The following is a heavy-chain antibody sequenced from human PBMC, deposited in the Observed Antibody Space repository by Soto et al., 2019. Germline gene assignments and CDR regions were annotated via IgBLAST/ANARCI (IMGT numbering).Heavy chain of an antibody. J-gene: IGHJ6*02. CDR1: GLTFSSYG. CDR2: ISYDGSNK. D-gene: IGHD2-15*01. Sequence: AGGSLRLSCGASGLTFSSYGMHWVRQAPGKGLEWVAVISYDGSNKYYADSVKGRFTISRDNSKNTLYLQMNSLRAEDTAVYYCAKDVGGDIVVVVAALRYYYGMDVWGQGTTVTVSS. V-gene: IGHV3-30*18. CDR3: AKDVGGDIVVVVAALRYYYGMDV.